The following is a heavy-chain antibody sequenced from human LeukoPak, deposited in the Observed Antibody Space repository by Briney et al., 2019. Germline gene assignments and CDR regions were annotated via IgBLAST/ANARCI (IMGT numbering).Heavy chain of an antibody. D-gene: IGHD5-24*01. CDR3: ARDGYNEIYYYYYGMDV. V-gene: IGHV3-48*04. J-gene: IGHJ6*02. CDR1: GFTFSSYA. CDR2: ISSSGSTI. Sequence: PGGSLRLSCAASGFTFSSYAMSWVRQAPGKGLEWVSYISSSGSTIYYADSVKGRFTISRDNAKNSLYLQMNSLRAEDTAVYYCARDGYNEIYYYYYGMDVWGQGTTVTVSS.